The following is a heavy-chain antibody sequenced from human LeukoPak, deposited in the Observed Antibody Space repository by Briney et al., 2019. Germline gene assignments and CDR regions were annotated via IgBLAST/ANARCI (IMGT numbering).Heavy chain of an antibody. Sequence: LRLSCAASGFTFSSYWMSWIRQPPGKGLEWIGEINHSGSTNYNPSLKSRVTISVDTSKNQFSLKLSSVTAADTAVYYCARGTGRYSYGSRFDYWGQGTLVTVSS. J-gene: IGHJ4*02. CDR3: ARGTGRYSYGSRFDY. CDR2: INHSGST. CDR1: GFTFSSYW. D-gene: IGHD5-18*01. V-gene: IGHV4-34*01.